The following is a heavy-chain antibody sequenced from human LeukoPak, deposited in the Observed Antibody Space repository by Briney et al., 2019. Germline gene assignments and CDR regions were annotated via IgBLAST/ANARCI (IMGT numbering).Heavy chain of an antibody. D-gene: IGHD3-3*01. CDR3: ASGVYDFWSGYYNWFDP. CDR1: GGSISSYY. J-gene: IGHJ5*02. CDR2: IYTSGST. Sequence: SETLSLTCTVSGGSISSYYWSWIRQPAGKGLEWIGRIYTSGSTNYNPSLKSRVTMSVDTSKNQFSLKLSSVTAADTAVYYCASGVYDFWSGYYNWFDPWGQGTLVTVSS. V-gene: IGHV4-4*07.